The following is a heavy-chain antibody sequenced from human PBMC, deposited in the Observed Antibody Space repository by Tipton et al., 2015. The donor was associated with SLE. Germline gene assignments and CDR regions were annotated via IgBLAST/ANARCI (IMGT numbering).Heavy chain of an antibody. D-gene: IGHD3-10*01. CDR2: INNSGNT. J-gene: IGHJ6*02. CDR3: ARDRGPHGLDV. V-gene: IGHV4-4*07. Sequence: TLSLTCTVSGGSISSYDWSWIRQPAGKGLEWIGRINNSGNTNYNSSLKSRVTMSVDTSKRQFSLKLSSVTAADTAVYYCARDRGPHGLDVWGRGTTVTVSS. CDR1: GGSISSYD.